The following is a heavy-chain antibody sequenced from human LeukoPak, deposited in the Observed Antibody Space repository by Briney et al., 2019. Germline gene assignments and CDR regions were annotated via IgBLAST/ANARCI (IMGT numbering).Heavy chain of an antibody. J-gene: IGHJ4*02. CDR3: ASTLRFLPYRRFDY. CDR2: IYQSGSGSS. D-gene: IGHD3-3*01. Sequence: SETLSLTCAASGYSISSGYYWGWIRQPPGKGLEWIGSIYQSGSGSSYYNPSLKSRVTISGDTSKNQFFLRLSSVTAADTAVYYCASTLRFLPYRRFDYWGQGTLVTVPS. V-gene: IGHV4-38-2*01. CDR1: GYSISSGYY.